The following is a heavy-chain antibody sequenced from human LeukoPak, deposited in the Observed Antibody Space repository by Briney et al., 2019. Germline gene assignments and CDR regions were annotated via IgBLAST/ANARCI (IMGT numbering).Heavy chain of an antibody. V-gene: IGHV3-30*18. Sequence: GVSLRLSCAASGFTFSSYWMNWVRQAPGKGLEWVAVISYDGSNKYYADSVKGRFTISRDNAKNSLYLQMNSLRAEDTALYYCAKSLQDGSGSHLFDYWGQGTLVTVSS. D-gene: IGHD3-10*01. CDR1: GFTFSSYW. CDR2: ISYDGSNK. CDR3: AKSLQDGSGSHLFDY. J-gene: IGHJ4*02.